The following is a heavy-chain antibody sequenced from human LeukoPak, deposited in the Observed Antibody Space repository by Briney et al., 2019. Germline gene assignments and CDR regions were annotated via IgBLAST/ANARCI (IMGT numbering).Heavy chain of an antibody. J-gene: IGHJ4*02. CDR1: GFTFISYA. CDR3: ASGRVTDFDY. D-gene: IGHD2-21*02. Sequence: GGSLRLSCAASGFTFISYAMSWVRQAPGKGLEWVSVIYSGGTTYYADSVKARFTISRDNSKNTLYLQMNSLRAADTAVYYCASGRVTDFDYWGQGTLVTVSS. CDR2: IYSGGTT. V-gene: IGHV3-66*01.